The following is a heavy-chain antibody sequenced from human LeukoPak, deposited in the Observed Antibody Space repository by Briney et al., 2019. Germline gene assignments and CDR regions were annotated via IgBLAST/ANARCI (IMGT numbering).Heavy chain of an antibody. V-gene: IGHV3-53*01. J-gene: IGHJ3*02. CDR3: ARDSSAYYGFDM. CDR2: IYSGGST. CDR1: GFTVSSSY. Sequence: GGSLRLSCAASGFTVSSSYMSWVRQAPGKGLEWVAIIYSGGSTHSADSVKGRFTISRDNSKNTVSLQMNSLRAEDTAVYYCARDSSAYYGFDMWGQGTMVTVSS. D-gene: IGHD3-22*01.